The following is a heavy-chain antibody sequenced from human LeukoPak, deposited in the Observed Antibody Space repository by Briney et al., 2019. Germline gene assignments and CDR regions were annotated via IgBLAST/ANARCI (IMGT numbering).Heavy chain of an antibody. CDR2: IYYSGST. CDR3: AYSYGSYFDY. Sequence: PSETLSLTCAVSGGSISSSNWWSWVRQPPGKGLEWIGSIYYSGSTYYNPSLKSRVTISVDKSKNQFSLKLSSVTAADTAVYYCAYSYGSYFDYWGQGTLVTVSS. V-gene: IGHV4-4*02. CDR1: GGSISSSNW. J-gene: IGHJ4*02. D-gene: IGHD5-18*01.